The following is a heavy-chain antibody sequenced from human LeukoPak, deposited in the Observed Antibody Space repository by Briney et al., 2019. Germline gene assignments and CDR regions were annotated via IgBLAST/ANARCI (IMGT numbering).Heavy chain of an antibody. Sequence: PGGSLRLSCAACGFTYSSYAMSWVRQAPGKGLEWVSAISGSGGRTYYADSVKGRFTISRDNSKNTLYLQMNSLRAEDTAVYYCAKDTLNYYDSSGYYYVEGPFDYWGQGTLVTVSS. J-gene: IGHJ4*02. CDR3: AKDTLNYYDSSGYYYVEGPFDY. CDR2: ISGSGGRT. V-gene: IGHV3-23*01. CDR1: GFTYSSYA. D-gene: IGHD3-22*01.